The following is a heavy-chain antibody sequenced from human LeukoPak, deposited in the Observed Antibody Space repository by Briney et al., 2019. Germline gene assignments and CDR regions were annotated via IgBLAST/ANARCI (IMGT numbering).Heavy chain of an antibody. CDR3: AGYASGTMRDY. V-gene: IGHV4-39*01. CDR1: GGPISSSSYS. J-gene: IGHJ4*02. Sequence: SETLSLTCTVSGGPISSSSYSWGWIRQPPGKGLEWVGRMYYSGSNNFNSSLKSRVTISVDTSKNQVSLKLSSVTAADTAVYYCAGYASGTMRDYWGQGTLVTVSS. CDR2: MYYSGSN. D-gene: IGHD3-10*01.